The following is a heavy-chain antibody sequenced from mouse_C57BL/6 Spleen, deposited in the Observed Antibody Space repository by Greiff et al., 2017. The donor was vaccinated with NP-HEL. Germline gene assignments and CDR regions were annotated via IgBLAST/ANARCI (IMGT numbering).Heavy chain of an antibody. J-gene: IGHJ3*01. CDR3: ARFGGYDGFAY. Sequence: QVQLQQSGAELVMPGASVKLSCKASGYTFTSYWMHWVKQRPGQGLEWIGEIDPSDSYTNYNQKFKGKSTLTVDKSSSTAYMQLSSLTSEDSAVYYCARFGGYDGFAYWGQGTLVTVSA. CDR2: IDPSDSYT. CDR1: GYTFTSYW. D-gene: IGHD2-2*01. V-gene: IGHV1-69*01.